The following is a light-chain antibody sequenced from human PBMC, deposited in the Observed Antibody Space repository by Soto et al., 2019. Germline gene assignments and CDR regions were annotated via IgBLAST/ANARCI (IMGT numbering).Light chain of an antibody. V-gene: IGLV2-8*01. J-gene: IGLJ3*02. CDR1: SSDVGGYNY. CDR2: AVS. Sequence: QSALTQPPSASGSPGQSVTISCTGTSSDVGGYNYVSWYQQHPGKAPKLLIYAVSKRPSGVPDRFSGSKSGNTASLTVSGLQAADEADYDCNSYAGSYNWVFGGGTKLTVL. CDR3: NSYAGSYNWV.